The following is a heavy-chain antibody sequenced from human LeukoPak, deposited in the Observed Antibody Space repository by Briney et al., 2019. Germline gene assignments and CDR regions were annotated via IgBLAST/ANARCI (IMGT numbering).Heavy chain of an antibody. J-gene: IGHJ5*02. CDR3: ARDLILRGYSYASSGHFDP. CDR1: GYTFTSYG. Sequence: GASVKVSCKASGYTFTSYGISWVRQAPGQGLEWMGWISAYNGNTNYAQKLQGRVTMTTDTSTSTAYMELRSLRSDDTAVYYCARDLILRGYSYASSGHFDPWGQGTLVTVSS. CDR2: ISAYNGNT. D-gene: IGHD5-18*01. V-gene: IGHV1-18*01.